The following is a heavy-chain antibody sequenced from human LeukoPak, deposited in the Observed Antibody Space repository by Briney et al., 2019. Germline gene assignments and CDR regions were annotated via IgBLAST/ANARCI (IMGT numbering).Heavy chain of an antibody. J-gene: IGHJ4*02. CDR1: GFTFSSYA. Sequence: GGSLRLSCAASGFTFSSYAMSWVRQAPGKGLEWVSSISGSDSSTHYADSVKGRFTVSRDNSKNTLYLQMNSLRAEDTALYYCAKQRRQWLVHSIDYWGQGTLVTVSS. D-gene: IGHD6-19*01. CDR2: ISGSDSST. V-gene: IGHV3-23*01. CDR3: AKQRRQWLVHSIDY.